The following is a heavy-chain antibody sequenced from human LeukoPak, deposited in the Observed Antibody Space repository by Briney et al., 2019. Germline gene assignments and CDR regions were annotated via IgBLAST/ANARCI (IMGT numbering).Heavy chain of an antibody. CDR3: AREFGAYCSSTSCYGHREYFDL. D-gene: IGHD2-2*01. CDR2: IYYSGST. V-gene: IGHV4-59*01. J-gene: IGHJ2*01. CDR1: GGSISSYY. Sequence: PSETLSLTCTVSGGSISSYYWSWIRQPPGKGLEWIGHIYYSGSTNYNPSLKSRVTISVDTSKNQFSLKLSSVTAADTAVFYCAREFGAYCSSTSCYGHREYFDLWGRGTLVTVSS.